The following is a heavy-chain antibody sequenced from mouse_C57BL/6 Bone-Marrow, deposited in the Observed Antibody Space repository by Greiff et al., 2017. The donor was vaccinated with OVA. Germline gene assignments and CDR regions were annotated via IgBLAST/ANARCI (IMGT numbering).Heavy chain of an antibody. V-gene: IGHV14-4*01. Sequence: EVQLQQSGAELVRPGASVKLSCTASGFNIKDDYMHWVKQRPEQGLEWIGWIDPENGDTAYASKFQGKATLTADKPSNTAYLQRISLTSEGTAVYYCTTPAMDYWGQGTSVTVSS. CDR1: GFNIKDDY. J-gene: IGHJ4*01. CDR2: IDPENGDT. CDR3: TTPAMDY.